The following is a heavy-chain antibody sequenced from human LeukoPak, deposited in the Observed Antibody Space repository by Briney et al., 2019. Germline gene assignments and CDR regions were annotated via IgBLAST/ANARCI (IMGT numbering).Heavy chain of an antibody. CDR3: AIEQRRGYYYYGMDV. V-gene: IGHV1-3*01. Sequence: GASVKVSCKASGYTFTSYAMHWVRQAPGQRLEWMGWINAGNGNTKYSQKFQGRVTITRDTSASTAYMELSSLRSEDTAVYYCAIEQRRGYYYYGMDVWGQGTTVTVSS. CDR2: INAGNGNT. CDR1: GYTFTSYA. D-gene: IGHD6-25*01. J-gene: IGHJ6*02.